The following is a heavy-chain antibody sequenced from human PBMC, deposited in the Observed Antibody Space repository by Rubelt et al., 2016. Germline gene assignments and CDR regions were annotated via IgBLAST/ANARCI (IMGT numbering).Heavy chain of an antibody. CDR3: ARAASTVTTLLDLGY. V-gene: IGHV1-46*01. J-gene: IGHJ4*02. D-gene: IGHD4-17*01. Sequence: QVQLVQSGAEVKKPGASVKVSCKASGYTFTSYYMHWVRQAPGQGLEWMGIIHPSGGSTSYAQKVQGRVTMTRETSTSTVYMELSSLRSEDTAVYYCARAASTVTTLLDLGYWGQGTLVTVSS. CDR1: GYTFTSYY. CDR2: IHPSGGST.